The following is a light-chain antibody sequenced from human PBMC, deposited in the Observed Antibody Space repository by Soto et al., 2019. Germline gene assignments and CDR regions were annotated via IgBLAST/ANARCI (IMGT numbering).Light chain of an antibody. CDR1: QSVSRN. CDR2: DAS. J-gene: IGKJ5*01. CDR3: QQRSNWPLIT. V-gene: IGKV3-11*01. Sequence: VMTRARATLSVSPGERATLSCRASQSVSRNLAWYQQKPGQPPRLLIYDASTRATGVPARFGGSGSGTEFTLTISSLEPEDFAVYYCQQRSNWPLITFGQGTRLEIK.